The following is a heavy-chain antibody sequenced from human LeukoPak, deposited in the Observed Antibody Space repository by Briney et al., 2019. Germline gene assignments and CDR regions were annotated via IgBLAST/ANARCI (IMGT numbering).Heavy chain of an antibody. V-gene: IGHV4-59*11. Sequence: SETLSLTCSVSGGSISSHYWSWIRQPPGKGLEWIGYIYHSGSTYYNPSLKSRVTISVDRSKNQFSLKLSSVTAADTAVYYCARAEEAVLRYFDWLPDAFDIWGQGTMVTVSS. CDR2: IYHSGST. J-gene: IGHJ3*02. D-gene: IGHD3-9*01. CDR1: GGSISSHY. CDR3: ARAEEAVLRYFDWLPDAFDI.